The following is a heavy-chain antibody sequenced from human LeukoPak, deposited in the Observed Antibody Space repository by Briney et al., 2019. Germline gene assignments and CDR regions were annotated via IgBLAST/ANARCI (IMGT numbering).Heavy chain of an antibody. CDR2: IWYDGSNK. D-gene: IGHD4-11*01. J-gene: IGHJ4*02. V-gene: IGHV3-33*01. CDR3: AREYRNGVVDY. Sequence: GGSLRLSCAASGFTFSSYGMHWVRQAPGKGLEWVAVIWYDGSNKYYADSVKGRFTISRDNSKNTLYLQMNCLRAEDTAVYYCAREYRNGVVDYWGQGTLVTVSS. CDR1: GFTFSSYG.